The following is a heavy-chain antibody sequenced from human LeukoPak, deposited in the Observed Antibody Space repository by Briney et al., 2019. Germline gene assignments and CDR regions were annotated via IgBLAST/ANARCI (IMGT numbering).Heavy chain of an antibody. J-gene: IGHJ1*01. CDR1: GFTFSSYS. CDR2: ISSSSSYI. CDR3: AREPGAGGFQH. V-gene: IGHV3-21*01. D-gene: IGHD6-19*01. Sequence: GGYLRLSCAASGFTFSSYSMNWVRQAPGKGLEWVSSISSSSSYIYYADSVRGRFTISRDNAKNSLYLQMNSLRPEDTAVYYCAREPGAGGFQHWGQGTLVTVSS.